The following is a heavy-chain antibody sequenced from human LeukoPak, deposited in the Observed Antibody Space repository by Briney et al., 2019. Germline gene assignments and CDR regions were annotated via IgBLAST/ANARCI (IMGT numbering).Heavy chain of an antibody. Sequence: GRSLRLSCAASGFTFSSYAMHWVRQAPGKGLEWVAAISYDGSNKYYADSVKGRFTISRDNSKNTLYLQMNSLRAEDTAVYYCARDLERYSSGGTGGYGGQGTLVTVSS. D-gene: IGHD6-19*01. CDR3: ARDLERYSSGGTGGY. CDR1: GFTFSSYA. V-gene: IGHV3-30-3*01. J-gene: IGHJ4*02. CDR2: ISYDGSNK.